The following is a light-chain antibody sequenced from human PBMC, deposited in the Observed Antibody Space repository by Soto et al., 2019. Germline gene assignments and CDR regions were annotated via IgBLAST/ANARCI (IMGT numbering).Light chain of an antibody. J-gene: IGKJ1*01. CDR2: AAS. V-gene: IGKV1-5*01. Sequence: DIQMTQSPSTLAGSVGDRVTITCRASQTISSWLAWYQQKPGKAPKLLIYAASTLQDGVPSRFSGSGSGTDFTLTINSLQPEDFATYYCQQNYNLPPWTFGQGTKVDI. CDR1: QTISSW. CDR3: QQNYNLPPWT.